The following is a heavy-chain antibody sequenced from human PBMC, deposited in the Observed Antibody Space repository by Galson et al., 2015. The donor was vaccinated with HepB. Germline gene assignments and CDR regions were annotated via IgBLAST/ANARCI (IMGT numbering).Heavy chain of an antibody. Sequence: SLRLSCAASGFTFSSYGMHWVRQAPGKGLEWVAVISYDGSNKYYADSVKGRFTISRDNSKNTLYLQMNSLRAEDTAVYYCAKGGYDFWSGYYRGVRFDYWGQGTLVTVSS. V-gene: IGHV3-30*18. CDR2: ISYDGSNK. D-gene: IGHD3-3*01. CDR3: AKGGYDFWSGYYRGVRFDY. CDR1: GFTFSSYG. J-gene: IGHJ4*02.